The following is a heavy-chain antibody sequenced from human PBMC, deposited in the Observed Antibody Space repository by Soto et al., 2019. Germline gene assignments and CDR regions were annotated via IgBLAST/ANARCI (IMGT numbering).Heavy chain of an antibody. J-gene: IGHJ5*02. D-gene: IGHD2-15*01. Sequence: PGGSLRLSCAASGFTFSSYGIHWVRQAPGKGLEWVAVISYDGSNKFYADSVKGRFTISRDDSKNTLYLQMNSLRIEDTAVYYCAQGLGPWGQGVLVNVSS. CDR1: GFTFSSYG. V-gene: IGHV3-30*19. CDR2: ISYDGSNK. CDR3: AQGLGP.